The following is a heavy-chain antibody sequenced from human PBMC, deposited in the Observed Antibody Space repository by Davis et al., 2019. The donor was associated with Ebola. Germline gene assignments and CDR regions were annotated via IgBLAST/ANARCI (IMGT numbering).Heavy chain of an antibody. Sequence: AASVKVSCKASGYTFTSYYMHWVRQAPGQGLEWMGIINPSGGSTSYAQKFQGRVTMTRDTSTSTVYMELSSLRSEDTAVYYCARVRVPLDYYDSSAYPGRNYFDYWGQGTLVTVSS. J-gene: IGHJ4*02. CDR1: GYTFTSYY. V-gene: IGHV1-46*01. CDR3: ARVRVPLDYYDSSAYPGRNYFDY. D-gene: IGHD3-22*01. CDR2: INPSGGST.